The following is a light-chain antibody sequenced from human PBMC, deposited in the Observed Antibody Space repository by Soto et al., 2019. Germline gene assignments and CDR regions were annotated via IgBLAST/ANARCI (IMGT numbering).Light chain of an antibody. CDR2: GES. V-gene: IGKV3-20*01. CDR3: QQYGVSPT. CDR1: QSISSNF. Sequence: EIVMTQSPGTLSLSPGERATLSCRASQSISSNFLAWYQHKPGQAPRLLIYGESSRATGIPDRFSGSASGTDFPLTISRLEPEDFAVYYCQQYGVSPTFGGGTKVDIK. J-gene: IGKJ4*01.